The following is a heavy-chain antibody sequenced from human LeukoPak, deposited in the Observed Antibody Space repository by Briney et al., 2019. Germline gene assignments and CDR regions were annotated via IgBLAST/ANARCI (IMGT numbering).Heavy chain of an antibody. Sequence: PGGSLRLSCAASGFTFSRYAMSWVRQAPGKGLEWVSAISGSGGSTYYADSVKGRFTISRDNSKNPLYLQMNSLRAEDTAVYYCAKSPYCSSTSGYSDYWGPGTLVTVSS. CDR2: ISGSGGST. CDR1: GFTFSRYA. CDR3: AKSPYCSSTSGYSDY. D-gene: IGHD2-2*01. V-gene: IGHV3-23*01. J-gene: IGHJ4*02.